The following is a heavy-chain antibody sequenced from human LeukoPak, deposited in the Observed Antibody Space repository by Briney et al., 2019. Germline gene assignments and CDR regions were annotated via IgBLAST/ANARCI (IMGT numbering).Heavy chain of an antibody. CDR2: INPNSGGT. CDR1: GYTFTGYY. CDR3: ARGLGAVSRRSYYYMDV. Sequence: GASVKVSCKASGYTFTGYYMHWVRQAPGQGLEWMGWINPNSGGTNYAQKFQGRVTMTRDTSISTAYMELSRLRSDDTAVYYCARGLGAVSRRSYYYMDVWGKGATVTISS. J-gene: IGHJ6*03. D-gene: IGHD3-16*01. V-gene: IGHV1-2*02.